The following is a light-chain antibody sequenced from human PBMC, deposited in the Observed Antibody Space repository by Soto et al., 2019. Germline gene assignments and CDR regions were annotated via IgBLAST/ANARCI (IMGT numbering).Light chain of an antibody. CDR1: QSVSSN. V-gene: IGKV3-15*01. CDR3: QQYGDSPPYC. CDR2: DAS. J-gene: IGKJ2*03. Sequence: EIAMTQSPATLSVSPGERATLSCGASQSVSSNLAWYQQKPGQAPRLLIYDASTRATGIPARFRGSGSGTEFTLTISSLQSEDFAVYFCQQYGDSPPYCFGQGTKLEIK.